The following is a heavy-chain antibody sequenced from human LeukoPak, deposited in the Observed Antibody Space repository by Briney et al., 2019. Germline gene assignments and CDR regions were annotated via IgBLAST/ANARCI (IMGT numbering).Heavy chain of an antibody. CDR1: GFTFSYAW. V-gene: IGHV3-15*01. CDR2: IKSKSDAEIT. J-gene: IGHJ4*02. CDR3: ATDPAYCGGDCPAY. D-gene: IGHD2-21*02. Sequence: GRSLRLSCAASGFTFSYAWMTWVRQAPGKGLEWVGRIKSKSDAEITDYAAPVKGRFTISRDESKNTLYLQMNSLKTEDTAVYYCATDPAYCGGDCPAYWGQGTLVTVSS.